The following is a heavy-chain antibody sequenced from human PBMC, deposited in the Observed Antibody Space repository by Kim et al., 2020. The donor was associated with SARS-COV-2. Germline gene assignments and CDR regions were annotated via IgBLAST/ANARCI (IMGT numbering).Heavy chain of an antibody. CDR2: ST. CDR3: ARGIAARPDY. Sequence: STPSHPSLNGRVTLSVDTSKNQFALKLSAVTAADTAVYYCARGIAARPDYWGQGTLVTVSS. J-gene: IGHJ4*02. V-gene: IGHV4-39*01. D-gene: IGHD6-6*01.